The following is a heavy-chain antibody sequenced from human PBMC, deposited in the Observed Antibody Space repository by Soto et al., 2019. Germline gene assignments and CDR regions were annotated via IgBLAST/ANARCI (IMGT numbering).Heavy chain of an antibody. Sequence: SETLSLTCTVSGGSISSYYWSWIRQPPGKGLEWIGYIYYSGSTNYNPSLKSRVTISVDTSKNQFSLKLSSVTAADTAVYYCARPNDILTGHTAPGWFDPWGQGTLVTVSS. CDR1: GGSISSYY. J-gene: IGHJ5*02. CDR2: IYYSGST. V-gene: IGHV4-59*08. CDR3: ARPNDILTGHTAPGWFDP. D-gene: IGHD3-9*01.